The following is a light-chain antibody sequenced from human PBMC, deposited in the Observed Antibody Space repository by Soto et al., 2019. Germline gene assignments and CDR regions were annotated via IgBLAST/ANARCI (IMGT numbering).Light chain of an antibody. CDR3: SSYTSSSTPYV. V-gene: IGLV2-14*01. J-gene: IGLJ7*01. Sequence: QSALTQPASVSGSPGQSITISCTGTSSDVGAYNYVSWYQQHPGKAPKLMIYDVSNRPSGVSNRFSGSKSGNTASLTISGLQAEDEADYYCSSYTSSSTPYVFGIGTQLTVL. CDR2: DVS. CDR1: SSDVGAYNY.